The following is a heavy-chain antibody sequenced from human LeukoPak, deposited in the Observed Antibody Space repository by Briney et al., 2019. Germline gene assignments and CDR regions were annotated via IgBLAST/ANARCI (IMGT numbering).Heavy chain of an antibody. Sequence: SETLSLTCAVYGGSFSGYYWSWIRQPPGKGLEWIGEINHSGSNNYNTSLTSRVTISVDTSKNQFSLKLSSVTAADTAVYYCARGLRLRNWGQGTLVTVSS. CDR3: ARGLRLRN. D-gene: IGHD5-12*01. CDR1: GGSFSGYY. CDR2: INHSGSN. J-gene: IGHJ4*02. V-gene: IGHV4-34*01.